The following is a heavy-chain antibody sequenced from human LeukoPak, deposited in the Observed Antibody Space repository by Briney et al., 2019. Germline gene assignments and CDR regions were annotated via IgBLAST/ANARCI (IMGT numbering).Heavy chain of an antibody. CDR1: GFTFSSYS. CDR2: ISSSSSYI. V-gene: IGHV3-21*01. CDR3: ARGSGYYYFSDY. J-gene: IGHJ4*02. Sequence: PGGSLRLSCAASGFTFSSYSMNWVRQAPGKGLEWVSSISSSSSYIYYADSVKGRFTIPRDNAKNSLYLQMNSLRAEDTAVYYCARGSGYYYFSDYWGQGTLVTVSS. D-gene: IGHD3-22*01.